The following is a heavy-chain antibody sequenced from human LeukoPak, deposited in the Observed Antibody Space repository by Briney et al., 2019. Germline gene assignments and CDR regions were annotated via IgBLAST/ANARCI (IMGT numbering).Heavy chain of an antibody. CDR3: ARGPRMVAMNGYAFDI. CDR1: GGSISSYY. D-gene: IGHD2-2*01. Sequence: SETLSLTCIVAGGSISSYYWNWIRQSAGKGLEWIGRIYIGGSTSYNPSLKSRVTMSVDTSKIQFSLNLTSVTAADTAMYYCARGPRMVAMNGYAFDIWGPGTTVIVSS. J-gene: IGHJ3*02. CDR2: IYIGGST. V-gene: IGHV4-4*07.